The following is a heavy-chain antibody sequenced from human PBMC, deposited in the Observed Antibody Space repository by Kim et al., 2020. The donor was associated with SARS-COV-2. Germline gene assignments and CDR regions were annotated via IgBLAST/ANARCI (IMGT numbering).Heavy chain of an antibody. Sequence: GGSLRLSCAASGFTFSSYGMHWVRQAPGKGLEWVAYVWSDATIAYYVDSVKGRFTISRDNTNNTIYLQMNSLRAEDTAMYYCARDRGGERWTYDFDYWGQGTLVTVSS. D-gene: IGHD1-1*01. CDR3: ARDRGGERWTYDFDY. CDR2: VWSDATIA. CDR1: GFTFSSYG. J-gene: IGHJ4*02. V-gene: IGHV3-33*01.